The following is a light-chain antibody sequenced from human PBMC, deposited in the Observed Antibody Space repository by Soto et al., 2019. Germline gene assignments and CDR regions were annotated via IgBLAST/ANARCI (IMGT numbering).Light chain of an antibody. J-gene: IGKJ1*01. CDR3: QQYNSYWT. Sequence: DIQMTQSPSTLSASVGDRVTITCRASQSISSWLAWYQQKPGKAPKLLIYDASSLESGVPSRFSGSGSGTELTLTISSLQPDDFATYYSQQYNSYWTFGQGTKVAIK. CDR1: QSISSW. V-gene: IGKV1-5*01. CDR2: DAS.